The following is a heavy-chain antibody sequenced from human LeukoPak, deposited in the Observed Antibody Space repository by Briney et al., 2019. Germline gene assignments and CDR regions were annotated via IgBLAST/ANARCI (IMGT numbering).Heavy chain of an antibody. CDR1: GYTFTGYY. D-gene: IGHD3-3*01. CDR3: ARDYDFWSGYYSLSDY. V-gene: IGHV1-2*02. CDR2: INPNSGGT. Sequence: ASVKVSCKASGYTFTGYYMHWVRQAPGQGLEWMGWINPNSGGTNYAQKFQGRVTMTRDTSISTAYMELSRLRSDDTAVYYCARDYDFWSGYYSLSDYWGQGTLVTVSS. J-gene: IGHJ4*02.